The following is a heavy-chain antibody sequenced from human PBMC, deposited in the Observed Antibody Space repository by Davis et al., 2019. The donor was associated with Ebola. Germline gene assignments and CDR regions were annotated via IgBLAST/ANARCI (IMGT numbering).Heavy chain of an antibody. CDR1: GGSISSHY. Sequence: PSETLSLTCTVSGGSISSHYWSWIRQPPGKGLEWIGYIYYSGSTNYNPSLKSRVTISVDTSKNQFSLKLSSVTAADTAVYYCARSGSSWYDYYYGMDVWGQGTTVTVSS. CDR2: IYYSGST. V-gene: IGHV4-59*11. D-gene: IGHD6-13*01. CDR3: ARSGSSWYDYYYGMDV. J-gene: IGHJ6*02.